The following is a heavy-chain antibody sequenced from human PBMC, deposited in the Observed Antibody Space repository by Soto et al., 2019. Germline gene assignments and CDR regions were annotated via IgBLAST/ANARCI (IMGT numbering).Heavy chain of an antibody. J-gene: IGHJ4*02. Sequence: QVQLVQSGADVKKPGASVVVSCKTSGYTFSNHGVXXXRQAPGQGLELMGWISTSNGNTNYAQKLQGRVTMTTDKSTSTAYMELRSLRSDDTAVYFCARDRDYYDCGGYWGQGTLVTVSS. CDR1: GYTFSNHG. CDR3: ARDRDYYDCGGY. CDR2: ISTSNGNT. V-gene: IGHV1-18*01. D-gene: IGHD3-22*01.